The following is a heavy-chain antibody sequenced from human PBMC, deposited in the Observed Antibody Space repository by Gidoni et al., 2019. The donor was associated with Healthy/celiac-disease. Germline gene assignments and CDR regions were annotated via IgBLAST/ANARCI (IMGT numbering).Heavy chain of an antibody. V-gene: IGHV3-7*01. J-gene: IGHJ3*02. Sequence: EVQLVESGGGLVQPGGSLRLSCAASGFTFRSYWMGWVRQAPGKGLEWVANMKQDGSEKYYVDSVKGRFTISRDNAKNSLYLQMNSLRAEDTAVYYCARGYCSSTSCYLDACDIWGQGTMVTVSS. CDR1: GFTFRSYW. CDR2: MKQDGSEK. CDR3: ARGYCSSTSCYLDACDI. D-gene: IGHD2-2*01.